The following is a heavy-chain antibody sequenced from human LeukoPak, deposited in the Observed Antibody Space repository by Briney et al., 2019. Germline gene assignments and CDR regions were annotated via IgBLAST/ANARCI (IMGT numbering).Heavy chain of an antibody. D-gene: IGHD3-3*01. CDR1: GFTFSSYV. CDR3: ARGSIFGVVITY. V-gene: IGHV3-23*01. Sequence: GGSLRLSCAASGFTFSSYVMNWVRQAPGKGLEWVSAISGSGGSTYYADSVKGQFTISRDNAKNSLYLQMNSLRAEDTAVYYCARGSIFGVVITYWGQGTLVTVSS. CDR2: ISGSGGST. J-gene: IGHJ4*02.